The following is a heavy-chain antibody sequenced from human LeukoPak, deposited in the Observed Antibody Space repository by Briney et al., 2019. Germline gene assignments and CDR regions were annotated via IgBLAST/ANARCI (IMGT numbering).Heavy chain of an antibody. CDR2: MNPDSGNT. V-gene: IGHV1-8*01. J-gene: IGHJ4*02. CDR1: GYTFSEFE. Sequence: ASVKVSCQASGYTFSEFEIHWVRQATGQGLEWMGWMNPDSGNTDYAEKFQGRLSMTRTTSTTTAYMELSSLGSEDTAVYYCARLRHSGFDYWGQGSLVSVSS. CDR3: ARLRHSGFDY. D-gene: IGHD1-26*01.